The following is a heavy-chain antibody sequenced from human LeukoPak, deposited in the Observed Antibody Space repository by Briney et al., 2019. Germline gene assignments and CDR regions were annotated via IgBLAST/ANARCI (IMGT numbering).Heavy chain of an antibody. D-gene: IGHD3-9*01. CDR2: IYSGGST. J-gene: IGHJ4*02. CDR1: GFTVSSNY. V-gene: IGHV3-53*01. Sequence: GGSLRLSCAASGFTVSSNYMSWVRQAPGKGLEWVSVIYSGGSTYYADSVKGRFTISRDNSKNTLYLQMNSLRAEDTAVYYCAKTQGGLRYFDWLLSYFDYWGQGTLVTVSS. CDR3: AKTQGGLRYFDWLLSYFDY.